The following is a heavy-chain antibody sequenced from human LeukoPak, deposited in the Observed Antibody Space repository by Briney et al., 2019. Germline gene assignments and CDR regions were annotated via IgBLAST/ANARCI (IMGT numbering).Heavy chain of an antibody. CDR2: INPSSGRT. J-gene: IGHJ3*02. D-gene: IGHD1-26*01. CDR1: GYTFTSYD. CDR3: ASSGSYFMEHDAFDI. V-gene: IGHV1-46*01. Sequence: ASVKVSCKASGYTFTSYDMDWVRQAPGQGLEWMGMINPSSGRTSYSQKFQGRVTMTRDMSTSTGYMEGSSLRSADPAVYYCASSGSYFMEHDAFDIWGQGTMVTVSS.